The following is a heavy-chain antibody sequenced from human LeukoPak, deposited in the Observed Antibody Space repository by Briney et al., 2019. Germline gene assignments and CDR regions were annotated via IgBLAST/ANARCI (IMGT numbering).Heavy chain of an antibody. D-gene: IGHD3-16*02. J-gene: IGHJ4*02. V-gene: IGHV4-34*01. Sequence: SETLSLTCAVYGGSFSGYYWSWIRPPPGKGLEWIGEINHSGSTNYNPSLKSRFTISVDTSKNQFSLKLSSVTAADTAVYYCARDYYDYVWGSYRLDYWGQGTLVTVSS. CDR3: ARDYYDYVWGSYRLDY. CDR1: GGSFSGYY. CDR2: INHSGST.